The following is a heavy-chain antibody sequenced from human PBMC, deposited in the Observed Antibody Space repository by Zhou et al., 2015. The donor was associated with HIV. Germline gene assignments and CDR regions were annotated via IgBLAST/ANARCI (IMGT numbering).Heavy chain of an antibody. J-gene: IGHJ3*02. Sequence: QVQLVQSGAEVKKPGSSVKVSCKASGGIFSGSDISWVRQAPGQGLEWMGGIIPILGTVKYAQKFQGRVTITADRSTTTAYMDLHSLTSDDTAVYYCAKSSADSDYAFDTWGQGTQVVVSS. D-gene: IGHD3-22*01. CDR1: GGIFSGSD. CDR2: IIPILGTV. V-gene: IGHV1-69*06. CDR3: AKSSADSDYAFDT.